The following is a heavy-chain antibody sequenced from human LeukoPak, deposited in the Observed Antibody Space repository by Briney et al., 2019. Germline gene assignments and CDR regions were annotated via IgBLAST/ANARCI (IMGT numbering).Heavy chain of an antibody. CDR3: ARDPHYGDYVGGGDY. D-gene: IGHD4-17*01. V-gene: IGHV1-18*01. J-gene: IGHJ4*02. CDR1: GYTFTSYG. Sequence: GASVKVSCKASGYTFTSYGISWVRQAPGQGLEWMGWISAYNGNTNYAQKLQGRVTMTTDTSTSTAYMELRSLRSDDTAVYYCARDPHYGDYVGGGDYWGQGTLVTVSS. CDR2: ISAYNGNT.